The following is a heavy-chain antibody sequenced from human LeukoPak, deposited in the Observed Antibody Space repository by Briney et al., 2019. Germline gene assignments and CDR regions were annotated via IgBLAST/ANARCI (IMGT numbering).Heavy chain of an antibody. Sequence: SETLSLXCTVSGGSISSGSHYWSWIRQPAGKGLEWIGRIYTSGSTNYNPSLKSRVTISVDTSKNQFSLKLSSVTAADTAVYYCARDPARYCTNGVCYPSLWGQGTMVTVSS. CDR2: IYTSGST. J-gene: IGHJ3*01. D-gene: IGHD2-8*01. CDR1: GGSISSGSHY. V-gene: IGHV4-61*02. CDR3: ARDPARYCTNGVCYPSL.